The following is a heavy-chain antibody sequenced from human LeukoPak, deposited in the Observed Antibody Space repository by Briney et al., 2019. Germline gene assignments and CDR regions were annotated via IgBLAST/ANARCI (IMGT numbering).Heavy chain of an antibody. D-gene: IGHD6-13*01. CDR1: GDSVSSNSAA. CDR2: TYYRSKWYN. J-gene: IGHJ6*03. V-gene: IGHV6-1*01. Sequence: PSQTLSLTCAISGDSVSSNSAAWNWIRQSPSRGLEWLGRTYYRSKWYNDYAVSVKSRITINPDTSKNQFSLQLNSVTPEDTAVYYCARDFHIAAAGTHYYYMDVWGKGTTVTVSS. CDR3: ARDFHIAAAGTHYYYMDV.